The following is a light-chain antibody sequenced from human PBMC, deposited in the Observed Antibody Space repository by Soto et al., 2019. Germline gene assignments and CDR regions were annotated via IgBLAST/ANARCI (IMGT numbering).Light chain of an antibody. CDR1: GSNIGVHS. CDR3: GTWDNSLNGGV. Sequence: QSVLTQPPSVSAAPGQQVTISCSGSGSNIGVHSVSWYQQLPGTAPKLLIYENHKRPSGIPDRFSGSKSGTSATLGITGLQTGDEVDYYCGTWDNSLNGGVFGGGTKVTVL. J-gene: IGLJ3*02. CDR2: ENH. V-gene: IGLV1-51*02.